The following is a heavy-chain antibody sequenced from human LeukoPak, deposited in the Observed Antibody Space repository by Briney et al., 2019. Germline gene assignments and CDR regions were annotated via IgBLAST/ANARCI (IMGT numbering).Heavy chain of an antibody. Sequence: SETLSLTCTVSGXSISSFYWSWVRQPPGKGLQWIAYIYYSGSTNYNPSLKSRVTISVDTSKNQFSLQLTSVTAADTAIYYCARVLQIYGSGNYYKVFDYWGQGTLVTVSS. CDR3: ARVLQIYGSGNYYKVFDY. J-gene: IGHJ4*02. V-gene: IGHV4-59*01. D-gene: IGHD3-10*01. CDR2: IYYSGST. CDR1: GXSISSFY.